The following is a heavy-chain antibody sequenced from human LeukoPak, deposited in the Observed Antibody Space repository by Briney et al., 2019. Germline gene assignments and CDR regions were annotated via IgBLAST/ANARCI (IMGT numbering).Heavy chain of an antibody. CDR1: GFTFSSYA. CDR3: AKVPKWLMGNFDY. J-gene: IGHJ4*02. Sequence: GGSLRLSCAASGFTFSSYAMSWVRQAPGKGLEWVTAISGSGGSTYYADSVKGRFTISRDNSKNTLYLQMNSLRAEDTAVYYCAKVPKWLMGNFDYWGQGTLVTVSS. CDR2: ISGSGGST. V-gene: IGHV3-23*01. D-gene: IGHD3-22*01.